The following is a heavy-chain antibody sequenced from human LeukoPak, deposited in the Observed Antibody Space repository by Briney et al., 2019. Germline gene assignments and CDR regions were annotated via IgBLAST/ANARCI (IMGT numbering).Heavy chain of an antibody. CDR2: IIPIFGTA. D-gene: IGHD3-9*01. Sequence: SVKVSCKASGYTFTSYAISWVRQAPGQGLEWMGGIIPIFGTANYAQKFQGRVTITADESTSTAYMELSSLRSEDTAVYYCASRKPKGDILTGSPSVGYYYMDVWGKGTTVTISS. CDR1: GYTFTSYA. J-gene: IGHJ6*03. CDR3: ASRKPKGDILTGSPSVGYYYMDV. V-gene: IGHV1-69*13.